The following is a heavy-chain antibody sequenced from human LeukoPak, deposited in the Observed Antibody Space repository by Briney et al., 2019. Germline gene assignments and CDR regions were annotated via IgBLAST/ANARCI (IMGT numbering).Heavy chain of an antibody. CDR2: IRAYNGNT. CDR1: GYTFTSYG. J-gene: IGHJ6*02. D-gene: IGHD3-3*01. CDR3: ARVSNYDFWSGYYTGIYYYGMDV. Sequence: ASVKVSCKASGYTFTSYGICWVRPAPGQGLAWMGWIRAYNGNTNYAQKLQGRVTMTTDTSTSTAYMELRSLRSDDTAVYYCARVSNYDFWSGYYTGIYYYGMDVWGQGTTVTVSS. V-gene: IGHV1-18*01.